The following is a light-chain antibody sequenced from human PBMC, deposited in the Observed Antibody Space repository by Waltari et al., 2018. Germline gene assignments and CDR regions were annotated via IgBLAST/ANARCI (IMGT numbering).Light chain of an antibody. J-gene: IGKJ3*01. V-gene: IGKV1-16*01. CDR3: LQYYSYPAT. CDR2: TAS. CDR1: RDIGLY. Sequence: DVQMTQSPSSLSASVGDRVTITCRASRDIGLYLAWFQQKPGKAPRSLMYTASSLQSGAPSTVSGSGSGTEFTLTISSLQPEDFATYYCLQYYSYPATFGPGTKVDF.